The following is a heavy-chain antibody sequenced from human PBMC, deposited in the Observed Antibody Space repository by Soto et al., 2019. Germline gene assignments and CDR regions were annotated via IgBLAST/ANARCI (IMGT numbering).Heavy chain of an antibody. Sequence: TGGSLRLSCAASGFTFYNYWMSWVRQAPGKGLEWVANIKQAGSERYYVDSVKGRFTISRDNANNSLYLQMNGLRAEDTAVYYCAKVAFSSSWSWGQGTLVTVSS. CDR3: AKVAFSSSWS. D-gene: IGHD6-13*01. CDR1: GFTFYNYW. V-gene: IGHV3-7*01. J-gene: IGHJ5*02. CDR2: IKQAGSER.